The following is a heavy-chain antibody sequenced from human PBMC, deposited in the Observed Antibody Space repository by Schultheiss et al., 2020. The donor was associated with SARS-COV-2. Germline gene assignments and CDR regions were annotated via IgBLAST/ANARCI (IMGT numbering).Heavy chain of an antibody. Sequence: GGSLRLSCAASGFTFNRFGMHWVRQAPGKGLEWLSFISYDGRNKFYKDSVKGRFTISRDNSKNTMFLQMNSLTTEDTAVYYCAKDKVGGSLSAPLDYWGQGTLVTVSS. CDR3: AKDKVGGSLSAPLDY. V-gene: IGHV3-30*18. J-gene: IGHJ4*02. CDR1: GFTFNRFG. CDR2: ISYDGRNK. D-gene: IGHD1-26*01.